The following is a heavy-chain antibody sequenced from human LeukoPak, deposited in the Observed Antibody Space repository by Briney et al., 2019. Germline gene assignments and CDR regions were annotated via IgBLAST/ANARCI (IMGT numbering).Heavy chain of an antibody. CDR3: ARGVEPLAANTLAY. J-gene: IGHJ4*02. Sequence: RGSLRLSCAASGFTVITNDMTWVRQAPGKGLEWVSVLYSDGNTKYADSVQGRFTISRDNSKNTLYLEMNRLSPDDTAVYYCARGVEPLAANTLAYWGQGTLVTVSS. CDR2: LYSDGNT. V-gene: IGHV3-53*01. CDR1: GFTVITND. D-gene: IGHD1-14*01.